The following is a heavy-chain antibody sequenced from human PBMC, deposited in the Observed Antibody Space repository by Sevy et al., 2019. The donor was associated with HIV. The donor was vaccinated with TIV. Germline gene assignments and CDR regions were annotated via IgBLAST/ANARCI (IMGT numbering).Heavy chain of an antibody. D-gene: IGHD1-26*01. CDR1: GYTFTIYD. Sequence: ASVKVSCKASGYTFTIYDINWVRQTSGQGLEWMGWMNFNSGNTGYAKKFEGRVSMTRDTSISTAYMELSSLTSEDTAMYYCARGGTGNYYDLDHWGQGTLVTVSS. J-gene: IGHJ4*02. V-gene: IGHV1-8*01. CDR3: ARGGTGNYYDLDH. CDR2: MNFNSGNT.